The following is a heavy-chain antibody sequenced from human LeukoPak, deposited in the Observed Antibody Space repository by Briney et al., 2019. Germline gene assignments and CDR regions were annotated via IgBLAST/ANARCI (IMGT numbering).Heavy chain of an antibody. CDR1: GFTFGDYY. CDR3: ARALTDY. CDR2: INTGGTTI. Sequence: GGSLRLSCAASGFTFGDYYMNWIRQAPGKGLEWISYINTGGTTIYYADSVKGRFTISRDDAKNSLYLQMNSLRVEDTALYYCARALTDYWGQGTLVTVSS. V-gene: IGHV3-11*01. J-gene: IGHJ4*02.